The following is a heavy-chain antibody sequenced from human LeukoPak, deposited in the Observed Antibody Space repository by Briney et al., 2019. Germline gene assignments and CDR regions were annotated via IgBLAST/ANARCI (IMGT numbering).Heavy chain of an antibody. CDR2: MNPNSGNT. V-gene: IGHV1-8*01. D-gene: IGHD3-10*01. CDR3: ARGGAQLWFGDHRDNWFDP. CDR1: GYTFTSYD. J-gene: IGHJ5*02. Sequence: GASVKVSCKASGYTFTSYDINWVRQATGQGLEWMGWMNPNSGNTGYAQKFQDRVTMTRNTSISTAYMELSSLRSEDTAVYYCARGGAQLWFGDHRDNWFDPWGQGTLVTVSS.